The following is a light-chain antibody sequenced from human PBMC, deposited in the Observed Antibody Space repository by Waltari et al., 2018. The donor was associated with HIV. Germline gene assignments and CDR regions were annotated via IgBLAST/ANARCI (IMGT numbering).Light chain of an antibody. CDR2: AAS. CDR3: QQSYGTPYT. Sequence: DIQMTQSPSSLSPSVGDRVNITCRASQSISSYLNWYQQKSGKAPKLLIYAASSLQSGVPSKFRGSGSGTYFTLTISSLQPEDVATYYCQQSYGTPYTFGQGTKLEIK. V-gene: IGKV1-39*01. J-gene: IGKJ2*01. CDR1: QSISSY.